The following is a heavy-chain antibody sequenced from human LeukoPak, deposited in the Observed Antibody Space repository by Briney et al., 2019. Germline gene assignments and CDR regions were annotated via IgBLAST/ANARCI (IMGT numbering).Heavy chain of an antibody. J-gene: IGHJ4*02. CDR2: IYSGGST. Sequence: PGGSLRLSCAASGFTVSSNYMSWVRQAPGKGLEWVSVIYSGGSTYYADSVKGRFTISRDNSKNTLYLQMNSLRTEDTAVYYCARYYDSSGYYGFDYWGQGTLVTVSS. CDR3: ARYYDSSGYYGFDY. D-gene: IGHD3-22*01. CDR1: GFTVSSNY. V-gene: IGHV3-53*01.